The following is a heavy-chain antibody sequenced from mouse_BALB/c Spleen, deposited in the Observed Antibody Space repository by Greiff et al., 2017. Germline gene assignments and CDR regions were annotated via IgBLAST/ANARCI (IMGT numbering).Heavy chain of an antibody. CDR2: IWSGGST. V-gene: IGHV2-2*02. D-gene: IGHD2-4*01. J-gene: IGHJ3*01. CDR1: GFSLTSYG. CDR3: ARKGDYDALAY. Sequence: VKLVESGPGLVQPSQSLSITCTVSGFSLTSYGVHWVRQSPGKGLEWLGVIWSGGSTDYNAAFISRLSISKDNSKSQVFFKMNSLQANDTAIYYCARKGDYDALAYWGQGTLVTVSA.